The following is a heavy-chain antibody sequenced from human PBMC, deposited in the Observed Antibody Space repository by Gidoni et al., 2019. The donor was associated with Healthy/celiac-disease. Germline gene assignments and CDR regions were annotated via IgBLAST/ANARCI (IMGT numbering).Heavy chain of an antibody. Sequence: EVQLLESGGGLVQPGGSLRLSCAAPGFTFSSDAMSWVRQAPGKGLEGVSAISGSGGSTYYADSVKGRFTISRDNSKNTLYLQMNSLRAEDTAVYYCANHVIAVAGYYYFDYWGQGTLVTVSS. V-gene: IGHV3-23*01. J-gene: IGHJ4*02. CDR1: GFTFSSDA. CDR3: ANHVIAVAGYYYFDY. CDR2: ISGSGGST. D-gene: IGHD6-19*01.